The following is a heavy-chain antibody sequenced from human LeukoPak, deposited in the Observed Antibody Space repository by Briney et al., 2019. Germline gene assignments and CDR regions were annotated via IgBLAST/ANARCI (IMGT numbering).Heavy chain of an antibody. Sequence: GGSLRLSCAASGFTFSSYWMSWVRQAPGKGLEWVANIKQDGSEKYCVDSVKGRFTISRDNAKNSLYLQMNSLRAEDTAVYYCARDSYYDSRWVYYYYGMDVWGQGTTVTVSS. CDR2: IKQDGSEK. V-gene: IGHV3-7*01. J-gene: IGHJ6*02. CDR1: GFTFSSYW. D-gene: IGHD3-22*01. CDR3: ARDSYYDSRWVYYYYGMDV.